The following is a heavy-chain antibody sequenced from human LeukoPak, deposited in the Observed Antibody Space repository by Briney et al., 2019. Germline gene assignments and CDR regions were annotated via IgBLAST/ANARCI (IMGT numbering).Heavy chain of an antibody. J-gene: IGHJ4*02. CDR3: ATSHFWSGYYGV. CDR2: IYYSGST. D-gene: IGHD3-3*02. V-gene: IGHV4-34*01. CDR1: GGSFSGYY. Sequence: SETLSLTCAVYGGSFSGYYWSWIRQPPGKGLEWIGSIYYSGSTYYNPSLKSRVTISVDTSKNQFSLKLSSVTAADTAVYYCATSHFWSGYYGVWGQGTLVTVSS.